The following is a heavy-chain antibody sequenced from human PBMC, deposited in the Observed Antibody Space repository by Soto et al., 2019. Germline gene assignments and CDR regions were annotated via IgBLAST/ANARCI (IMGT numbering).Heavy chain of an antibody. CDR3: ARDPLADYVRQFDI. J-gene: IGHJ3*02. D-gene: IGHD4-17*01. Sequence: SETLSLTCTVSGGSISSYYWSWIRQPPGKGLEWIGYIYYSGSTNYNPSLKSRVTISVDTSKNQFSLKLSSVTAADTAVYYCARDPLADYVRQFDIWGQGTMVTVSS. CDR1: GGSISSYY. CDR2: IYYSGST. V-gene: IGHV4-59*01.